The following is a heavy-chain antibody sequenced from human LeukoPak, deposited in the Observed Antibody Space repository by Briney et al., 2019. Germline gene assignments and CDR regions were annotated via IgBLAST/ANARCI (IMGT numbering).Heavy chain of an antibody. J-gene: IGHJ4*02. CDR2: ISAYNGNT. CDR3: ARDVPPQKPHYGSGSYLFDY. Sequence: ASVKVSCKASGYTFTSYGISWVRQAPGQGLEWMGWISAYNGNTNYAQKLQGRVTMTTDTSTSTAYMELRSLRSDDTAVYYCARDVPPQKPHYGSGSYLFDYWGQGTLVTVSS. CDR1: GYTFTSYG. V-gene: IGHV1-18*01. D-gene: IGHD3-10*01.